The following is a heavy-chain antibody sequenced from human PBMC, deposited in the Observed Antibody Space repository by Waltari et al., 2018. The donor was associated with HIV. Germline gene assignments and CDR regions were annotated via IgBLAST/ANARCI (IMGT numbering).Heavy chain of an antibody. Sequence: QVQLVQSGAEVEKPGASVKVSCKASGYTFTAYYMHWVRQAPGQGLEWMGRINLNSGDTNYGKKVQGRVTMPRETSISTAYMGLSRLRSDDTAVYYCARDSYYYDSSGFFPDFWGQGTLVTVSS. V-gene: IGHV1-2*06. CDR2: INLNSGDT. CDR3: ARDSYYYDSSGFFPDF. CDR1: GYTFTAYY. J-gene: IGHJ4*02. D-gene: IGHD3-22*01.